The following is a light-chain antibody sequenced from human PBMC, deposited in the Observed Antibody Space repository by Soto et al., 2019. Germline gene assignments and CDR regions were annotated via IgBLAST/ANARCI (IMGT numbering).Light chain of an antibody. CDR1: SSDVVGYNY. Sequence: SVLTQPASVSGSPGQSITISCPGTSSDVVGYNYVSWYQQQPGKAPKFMIYDVSNRPSGVSNRFSGSKSGNTASLTISGLQAEDEPDSYCCSYTTSNTRQMVFGTGTKVTVL. J-gene: IGLJ1*01. V-gene: IGLV2-14*01. CDR3: CSYTTSNTRQMV. CDR2: DVS.